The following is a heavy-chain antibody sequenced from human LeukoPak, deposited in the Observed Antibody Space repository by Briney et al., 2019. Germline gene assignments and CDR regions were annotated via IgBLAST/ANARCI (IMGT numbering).Heavy chain of an antibody. CDR2: ISSGSDTI. CDR3: ARDYYDSSGYYYGGF. J-gene: IGHJ4*02. V-gene: IGHV3-48*01. CDR1: GFTFSSYS. D-gene: IGHD3-22*01. Sequence: GGSLRLSCAASGFTFSSYSMNWVRQAPGKGLEWVSYISSGSDTIYYADSVKGRFTISRDNARNSLYLQMNSLRAEDTAVYYCARDYYDSSGYYYGGFWGQGTLVTVSS.